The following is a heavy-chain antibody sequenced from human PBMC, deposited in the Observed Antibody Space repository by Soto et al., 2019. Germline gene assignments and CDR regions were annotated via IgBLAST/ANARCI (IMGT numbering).Heavy chain of an antibody. CDR3: AGREWLVLRPLPDY. CDR1: GGSISSSSYY. V-gene: IGHV4-39*01. Sequence: QLQLQESGPGLVKPSETLSLTCTVSGGSISSSSYYWGWIRQPPGKGLEWIGSIYYSGSTYYNPSLKSRVPISVDTSKHQFSLKLSSVTAADTAVYYCAGREWLVLRPLPDYWGQGTLVTVSS. D-gene: IGHD6-19*01. CDR2: IYYSGST. J-gene: IGHJ4*02.